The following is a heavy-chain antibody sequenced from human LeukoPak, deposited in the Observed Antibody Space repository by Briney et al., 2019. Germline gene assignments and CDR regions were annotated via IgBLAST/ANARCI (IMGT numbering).Heavy chain of an antibody. D-gene: IGHD4-17*01. CDR3: ARKDYGDYIFDY. V-gene: IGHV4-59*13. J-gene: IGHJ4*02. Sequence: SETLSLTCTVSGGSISSYYWSWIRQPPGKGLEWIAYIYYSGSTNYNPSLKSRVTISVDTSKNQFSLKLSSVTAADTAVYYCARKDYGDYIFDYWGQGTLVTVSS. CDR1: GGSISSYY. CDR2: IYYSGST.